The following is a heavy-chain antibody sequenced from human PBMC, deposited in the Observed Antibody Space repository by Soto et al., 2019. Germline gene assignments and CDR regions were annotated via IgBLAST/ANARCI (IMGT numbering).Heavy chain of an antibody. CDR3: ARGRYSSGWYQGYDAFDI. D-gene: IGHD6-19*01. V-gene: IGHV1-3*01. Sequence: GASVKVSCKASGYTFTSYAMHWVRQAPGQRLKWMGWINAGNGNTKYSQKFQGRVTITRDTSASTAYMELSSLRSEDTAVYYRARGRYSSGWYQGYDAFDIWGQGTMVTVSS. J-gene: IGHJ3*02. CDR1: GYTFTSYA. CDR2: INAGNGNT.